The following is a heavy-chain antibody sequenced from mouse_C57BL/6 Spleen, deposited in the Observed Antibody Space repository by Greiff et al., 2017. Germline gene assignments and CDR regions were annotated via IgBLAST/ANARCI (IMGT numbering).Heavy chain of an antibody. Sequence: EVKLMESGGGLVKPGGSLKLSCAASGFTFSSYTMSWVRQTPEKRLEWVATISGGGGNPYYPDSVTGRFTISRDNAKNTLYLQMSSLRSEDTALYYCARWYYGSSYYFDYWGQGTTLTVSS. D-gene: IGHD1-1*01. V-gene: IGHV5-9*01. J-gene: IGHJ2*01. CDR1: GFTFSSYT. CDR3: ARWYYGSSYYFDY. CDR2: ISGGGGNP.